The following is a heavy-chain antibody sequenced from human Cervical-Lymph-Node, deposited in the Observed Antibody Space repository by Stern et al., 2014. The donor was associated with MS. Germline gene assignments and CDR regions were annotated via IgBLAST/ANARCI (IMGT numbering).Heavy chain of an antibody. J-gene: IGHJ4*02. CDR3: AKYLAGKFDY. D-gene: IGHD4-23*01. V-gene: IGHV3-23*04. CDR1: GFTFNPYA. CDR2: FSCSGHNT. Sequence: EVQLVESGGGLVQRGGSLRLSWATSGFTFNPYAMAWVRQAPGQGLEWVSAFSCSGHNTQYANSMKGRFTVSRDNSKNTIYLQMTNLRVDDTAVYHCAKYLAGKFDYWGQGTLVTVSS.